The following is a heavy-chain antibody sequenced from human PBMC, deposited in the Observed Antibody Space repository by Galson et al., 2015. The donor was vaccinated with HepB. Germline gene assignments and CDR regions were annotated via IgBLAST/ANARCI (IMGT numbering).Heavy chain of an antibody. CDR1: GYTFTSYG. J-gene: IGHJ4*02. Sequence: SVKVSCKASGYTFTSYGISWVRQAPGQGLEWMGWISAYNGNTNYAQKLQGRVTMTTDTSTSTAYMELRSLRSEDTAVYYCARDHDSSGYYGGVFDYWGQGTLVTVSS. CDR3: ARDHDSSGYYGGVFDY. D-gene: IGHD3-22*01. CDR2: ISAYNGNT. V-gene: IGHV1-18*04.